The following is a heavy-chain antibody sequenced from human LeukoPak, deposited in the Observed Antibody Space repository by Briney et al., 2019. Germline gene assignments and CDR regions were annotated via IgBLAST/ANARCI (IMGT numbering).Heavy chain of an antibody. CDR3: ARDGRRRDYCDSGSCYWYFEL. D-gene: IGHD2-15*01. V-gene: IGHV3-21*01. Sequence: GGSLRLSCAASVFSFSSYTMNWVRQAPGKGLEWVSSISSSSSYIYYADSLKGRFTISRDNAKNSLYLQMNSLRAEDTAVYYCARDGRRRDYCDSGSCYWYFELWGRGTLVTVSS. J-gene: IGHJ2*01. CDR2: ISSSSSYI. CDR1: VFSFSSYT.